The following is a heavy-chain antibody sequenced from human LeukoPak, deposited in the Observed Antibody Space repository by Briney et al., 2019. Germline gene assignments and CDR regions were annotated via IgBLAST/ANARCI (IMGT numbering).Heavy chain of an antibody. D-gene: IGHD3-16*01. CDR3: GRAFPPLRTSSAGDL. J-gene: IGHJ1*01. CDR1: GFSFSDYD. Sequence: GGSLRLSCSASGFSFSDYDMNWVRQAPGKGLEWVSAISGRTSHVYYGESVKGRFTISRDNAKNSLYLQLDSLGVEDTAVYYCGRAFPPLRTSSAGDLWGQGTLVTVSS. CDR2: ISGRTSHV. V-gene: IGHV3-21*01.